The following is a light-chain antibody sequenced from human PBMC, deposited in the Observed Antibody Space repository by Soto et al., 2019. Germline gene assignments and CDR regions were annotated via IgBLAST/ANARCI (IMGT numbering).Light chain of an antibody. V-gene: IGKV3-11*01. Sequence: EIVLTQSPATLSLSPWERATLSCRASQSVSSYLAWYQQKPDQAPRLLIYDSSNSATGSPARFSGSVSGTDFTLPISSLEPEDFAVYYCQQRSNWPPHTFGQGTKLEIK. CDR3: QQRSNWPPHT. CDR2: DSS. J-gene: IGKJ2*01. CDR1: QSVSSY.